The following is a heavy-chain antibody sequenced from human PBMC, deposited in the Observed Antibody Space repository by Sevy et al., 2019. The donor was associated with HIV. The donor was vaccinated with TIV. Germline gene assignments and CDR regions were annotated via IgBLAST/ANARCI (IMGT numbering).Heavy chain of an antibody. CDR2: ISDNGGST. CDR1: GFTFASYT. Sequence: GGSLRLSCVGSGFTFASYTMSWVRQSPGKGLEWVSAISDNGGSTYYADSVKGRFTIFRDNAKNSLFLQMNSLRAEDTAVYYCARTGSYADTYYYYYAMDVWGPGTTVTVSS. D-gene: IGHD3-16*01. CDR3: ARTGSYADTYYYYYAMDV. J-gene: IGHJ6*02. V-gene: IGHV3-23*01.